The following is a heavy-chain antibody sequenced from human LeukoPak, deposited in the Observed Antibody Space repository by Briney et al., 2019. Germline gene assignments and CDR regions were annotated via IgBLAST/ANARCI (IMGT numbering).Heavy chain of an antibody. Sequence: PGGSLRLSCAASGFTFSSYAMSWVRQAPGKGLEWVSAISGSGGSTYYADSVKGRFTISRDNSKNTLYLQMNSLRAEDTAVYYCAKMSSYDSGSYYNFDYWGRGTLVTVSS. D-gene: IGHD3-10*01. J-gene: IGHJ4*02. CDR3: AKMSSYDSGSYYNFDY. V-gene: IGHV3-23*01. CDR1: GFTFSSYA. CDR2: ISGSGGST.